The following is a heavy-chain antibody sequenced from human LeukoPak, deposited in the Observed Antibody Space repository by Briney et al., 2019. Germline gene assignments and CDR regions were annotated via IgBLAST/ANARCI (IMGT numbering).Heavy chain of an antibody. J-gene: IGHJ6*02. CDR3: ARDPRSSGNAVTSYYYYGMDV. CDR1: GFTFSSYA. V-gene: IGHV3-30-3*01. CDR2: ISYDGSNK. D-gene: IGHD4-17*01. Sequence: PGGSLRLSCAASGFTFSSYAMHWVRQAPGKGLEWVAVISYDGSNKYYADSVKGRFTISRDNSKNTLYLQMDSLRAEDTAVYYCARDPRSSGNAVTSYYYYGMDVWGQGTTVTVSS.